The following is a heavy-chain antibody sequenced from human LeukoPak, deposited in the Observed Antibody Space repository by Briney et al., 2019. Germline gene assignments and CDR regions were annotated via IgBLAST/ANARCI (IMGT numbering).Heavy chain of an antibody. D-gene: IGHD3-3*01. J-gene: IGHJ3*02. Sequence: TGGSLRLSCAASGFTFSSYGMHWVRQAPGKGPEWVSYIDARSGITYYADSVQGRFTISRDDARESVFLQMDGLRVDDTAVYYCARTYDFGRGPPGDAFDNWGPGTWVIVSA. CDR2: IDARSGIT. V-gene: IGHV3-48*01. CDR1: GFTFSSYG. CDR3: ARTYDFGRGPPGDAFDN.